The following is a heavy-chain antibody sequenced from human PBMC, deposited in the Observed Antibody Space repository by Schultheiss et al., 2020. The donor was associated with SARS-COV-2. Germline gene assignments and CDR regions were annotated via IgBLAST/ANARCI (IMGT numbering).Heavy chain of an antibody. Sequence: GGSLRLSCAASGFTFSSYSMNWVRQAPGKGLEWVSYISSSSSTIYYADSVKGRFTISRDNAKNSLYLQMNSLRAEDTAVYYCARDAVGAGRFSDYWGQGTLVTVSS. CDR3: ARDAVGAGRFSDY. J-gene: IGHJ4*02. V-gene: IGHV3-48*01. D-gene: IGHD6-19*01. CDR2: ISSSSSTI. CDR1: GFTFSSYS.